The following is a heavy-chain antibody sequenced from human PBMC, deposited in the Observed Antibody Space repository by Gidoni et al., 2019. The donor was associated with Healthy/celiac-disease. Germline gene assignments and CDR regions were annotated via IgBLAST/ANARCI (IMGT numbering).Heavy chain of an antibody. D-gene: IGHD3-22*01. V-gene: IGHV2-5*02. CDR1: GFSLSTSGVG. CDR3: AHILPYYYDSSGYSVDAFDI. CDR2: IYWDDDK. Sequence: QITLKESGPTLVKPTQTLTLTCNFSGFSLSTSGVGVGWIRQPPGKALEWLALIYWDDDKRYSPSLKSRLTITKDTSKNQVVLTMTNMDPVDTATYYCAHILPYYYDSSGYSVDAFDIWGQGTMVTVSS. J-gene: IGHJ3*02.